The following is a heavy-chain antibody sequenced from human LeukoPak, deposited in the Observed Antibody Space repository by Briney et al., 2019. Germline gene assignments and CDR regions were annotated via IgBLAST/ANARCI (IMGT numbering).Heavy chain of an antibody. CDR3: ARDEGLAVAGSPDY. J-gene: IGHJ4*02. D-gene: IGHD6-19*01. CDR1: GYTFTSYG. V-gene: IGHV1-18*01. CDR2: ISAYNGNT. Sequence: ASVKVSCKASGYTFTSYGISWLRQAPGQGLEWMGWISAYNGNTNYAQKLQGRVTMTTDTSTSTAYMELRSLRSDDTAVYYCARDEGLAVAGSPDYWGQGTLVTVSS.